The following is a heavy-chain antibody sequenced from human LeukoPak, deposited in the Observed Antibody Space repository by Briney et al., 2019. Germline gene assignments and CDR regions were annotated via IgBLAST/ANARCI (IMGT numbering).Heavy chain of an antibody. CDR2: ISGSGGST. J-gene: IGHJ3*01. D-gene: IGHD6-19*01. V-gene: IGHV3-23*01. Sequence: GGSLRLSCAASGFTFSSYGMSWVRQAPGKGLEWVSAISGSGGSTYYADSVKGRFTISRDNSKNTLYLQMNSLRAEDTAVYYCAKLPAGYSSCLWGQGTMVTVSS. CDR1: GFTFSSYG. CDR3: AKLPAGYSSCL.